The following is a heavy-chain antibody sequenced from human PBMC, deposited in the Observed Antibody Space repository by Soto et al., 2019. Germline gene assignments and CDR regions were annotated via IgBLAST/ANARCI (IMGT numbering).Heavy chain of an antibody. CDR2: IYYSGST. J-gene: IGHJ5*02. Sequence: SETLSLTCTVSGGSISSGGYYWSWIRQHPGKGLEWIGYIYYSGSTYYKPSLKSRVTISVDTSKIQFSLKLSSVTAADTAVYYCARAMVVTQNWFDPWGQGTLVTVSS. V-gene: IGHV4-31*03. D-gene: IGHD2-21*02. CDR1: GGSISSGGYY. CDR3: ARAMVVTQNWFDP.